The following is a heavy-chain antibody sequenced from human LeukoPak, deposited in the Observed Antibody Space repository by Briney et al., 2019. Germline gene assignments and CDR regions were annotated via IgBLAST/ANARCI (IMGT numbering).Heavy chain of an antibody. D-gene: IGHD2-15*01. V-gene: IGHV4-59*01. CDR2: IYYSGST. J-gene: IGHJ5*02. CDR1: GGSISSYY. Sequence: SETLSLTRTVSGGSISSYYWSWIRQPPGKGLEWIGYIYYSGSTNYNPSLKSRVTISVDTSKNQFSLKLSSVTAADTAVYYCARDLLVAGFDPWGQGTLVTVSS. CDR3: ARDLLVAGFDP.